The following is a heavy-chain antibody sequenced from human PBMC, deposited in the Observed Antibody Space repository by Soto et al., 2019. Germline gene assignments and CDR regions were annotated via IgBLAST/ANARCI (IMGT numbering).Heavy chain of an antibody. Sequence: SETLSLTCAVYGGSFSGHYWSWIRQPPGKGLEWIGEINHSGSTNYNPSLKSRVTISVDTSKNQFSLKLSSVTAADTAVYYCARGRSSSSHYYYYYGMDVWGQGTTVTVSS. J-gene: IGHJ6*02. V-gene: IGHV4-34*01. CDR1: GGSFSGHY. D-gene: IGHD6-6*01. CDR2: INHSGST. CDR3: ARGRSSSSHYYYYYGMDV.